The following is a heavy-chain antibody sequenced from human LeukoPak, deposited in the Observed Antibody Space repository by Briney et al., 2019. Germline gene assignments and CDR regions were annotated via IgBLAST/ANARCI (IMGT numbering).Heavy chain of an antibody. Sequence: VASVKVSCKASGYTFTGHGISWVRQAPGQGLEWMGWISVYTSNTAYTERLQDRITMTTDPSTSTAYLELRSLRSDDTAVYYCAIQLYYDLTAGIHHWGQGTLVTVSS. CDR2: ISVYTSNT. D-gene: IGHD3-22*01. CDR3: AIQLYYDLTAGIHH. CDR1: GYTFTGHG. J-gene: IGHJ1*01. V-gene: IGHV1-18*01.